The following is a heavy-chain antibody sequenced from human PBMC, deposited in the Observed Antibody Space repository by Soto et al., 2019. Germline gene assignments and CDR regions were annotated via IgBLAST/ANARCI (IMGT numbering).Heavy chain of an antibody. CDR3: ALRKTGSYFDY. D-gene: IGHD1-26*01. J-gene: IGHJ4*02. CDR2: IGASGAGT. CDR1: GFTFSSYA. Sequence: GGSLRLSCAASGFTFSSYAMSCVRQAPGKGLEWVSAIGASGAGTYYAEYVKGRFTISRDNSKNTLYLQMNSLRAEDTAVYYCALRKTGSYFDYWGQGTLVTVSS. V-gene: IGHV3-23*01.